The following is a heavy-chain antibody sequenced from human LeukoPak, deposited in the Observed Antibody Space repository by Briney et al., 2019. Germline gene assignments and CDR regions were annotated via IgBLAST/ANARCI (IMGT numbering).Heavy chain of an antibody. D-gene: IGHD2-21*01. CDR1: GDSITSGNYY. J-gene: IGHJ6*02. CDR3: ARITFVVEGYGMDV. Sequence: PSETLSLTCTVSGDSITSGNYYWHWIRQPAGKGLEWIGFIYTSVTTDYNPSLKSRVSISVDTSKSQFSLRLSSVTAADTAVYYCARITFVVEGYGMDVWGQGTTVTVSS. CDR2: IYTSVTT. V-gene: IGHV4-61*02.